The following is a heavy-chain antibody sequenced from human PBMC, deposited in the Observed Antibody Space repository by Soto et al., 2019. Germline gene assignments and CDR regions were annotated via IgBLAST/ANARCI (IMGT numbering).Heavy chain of an antibody. CDR3: AREPKSIDY. V-gene: IGHV3-7*01. CDR1: RFTFRNYC. CDR2: IKQDGSEQ. Sequence: GGSLRLSCAASRFTFRNYCMSWIRKASGKGLEWVANIKQDGSEQYYVDSVKGRFTISRDNAKTSLYLQMNSLTAPDTAVYSCAREPKSIDYWGQGTLVTVLL. J-gene: IGHJ4*02.